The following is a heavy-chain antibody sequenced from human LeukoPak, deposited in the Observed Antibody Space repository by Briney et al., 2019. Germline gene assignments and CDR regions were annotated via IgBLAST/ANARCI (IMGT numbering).Heavy chain of an antibody. CDR2: IYTTGST. Sequence: SETLSLTCTVSGGSISSYYWSWTRQPPGKGLEWIGYIYTTGSTNYNPSLSGRVTISVDTSKNQLSLKLTSVTAADTAVYYCARASYYDPPRAYYYYMDVWGKGTTVTVSS. D-gene: IGHD3-3*01. J-gene: IGHJ6*03. V-gene: IGHV4-4*09. CDR3: ARASYYDPPRAYYYYMDV. CDR1: GGSISSYY.